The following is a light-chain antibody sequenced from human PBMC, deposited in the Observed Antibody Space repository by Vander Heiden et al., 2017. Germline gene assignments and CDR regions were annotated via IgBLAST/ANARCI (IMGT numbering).Light chain of an antibody. Sequence: DIVMTQSPDSLAVSLGERAPIRRRSSQMLFFDSNKGNFLTWYQQKPGQPPKLLIYRASTREYGVPDRFSGSGSGTDFTLTISSLQAEDVAIYSCQQFYSPPYTFGQGTRLEI. CDR3: QQFYSPPYT. CDR1: QMLFFDSNKGNF. CDR2: RAS. J-gene: IGKJ2*01. V-gene: IGKV4-1*01.